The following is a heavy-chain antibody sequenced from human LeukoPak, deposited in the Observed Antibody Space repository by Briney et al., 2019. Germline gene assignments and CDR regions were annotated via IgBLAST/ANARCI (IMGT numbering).Heavy chain of an antibody. V-gene: IGHV1-69*05. CDR3: AGAEEANLDAFDI. CDR2: IIPIFGTA. CDR1: GGTFSSYA. J-gene: IGHJ3*02. D-gene: IGHD4/OR15-4a*01. Sequence: SVKVSCKASGGTFSSYAISWVRQAPGQGLEWMGGIIPIFGTANYAQKFQGRVTITTDESTSTAYMELSSLRSEDTAVYYCAGAEEANLDAFDIWGQGTMVAVSS.